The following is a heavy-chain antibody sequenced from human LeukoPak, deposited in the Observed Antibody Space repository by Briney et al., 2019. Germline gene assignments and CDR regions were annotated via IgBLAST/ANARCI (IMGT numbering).Heavy chain of an antibody. D-gene: IGHD1-26*01. V-gene: IGHV3-15*01. J-gene: IGHJ4*02. Sequence: PGGSLRLSCAASGFTFSNAWMSWVRQAPGKGLEWVGRIKTKTDGGTTDYAAPVTGRFIISRDDSKNTLYLQMNYLKTEDTAVDYCATNDPGRRSGEISFDYWGQGTLVS. CDR1: GFTFSNAW. CDR3: ATNDPGRRSGEISFDY. CDR2: IKTKTDGGTT.